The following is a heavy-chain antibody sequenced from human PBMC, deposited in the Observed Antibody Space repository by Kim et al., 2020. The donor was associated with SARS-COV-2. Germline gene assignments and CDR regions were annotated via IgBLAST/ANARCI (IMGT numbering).Heavy chain of an antibody. V-gene: IGHV3-23*01. J-gene: IGHJ4*02. Sequence: SVEGRFTTSREQSKNPLYLQMTSLRAEDTAVYYCAKDPHDDFWSGYYFDFWGQGTLVTVSS. D-gene: IGHD3-3*01. CDR3: AKDPHDDFWSGYYFDF.